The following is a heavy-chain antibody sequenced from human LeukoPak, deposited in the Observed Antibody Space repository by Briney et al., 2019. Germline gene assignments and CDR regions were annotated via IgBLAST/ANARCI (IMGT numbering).Heavy chain of an antibody. CDR3: AKDDVVEYYYDSSGYYHDY. CDR1: GFTFSSYA. D-gene: IGHD3-22*01. CDR2: ISGTGDGT. Sequence: GGSLRLSCAASGFTFSSYAMTWVRQAPGKGLEWVSGISGTGDGTYYADSVKGRFTISRDNSKRMLYLQVNSLRAEDTAVYYCAKDDVVEYYYDSSGYYHDYWGQGTLVTVSS. J-gene: IGHJ4*02. V-gene: IGHV3-23*01.